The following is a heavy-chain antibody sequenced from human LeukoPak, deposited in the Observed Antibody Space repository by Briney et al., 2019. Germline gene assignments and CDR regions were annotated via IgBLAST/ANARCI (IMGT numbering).Heavy chain of an antibody. J-gene: IGHJ4*02. Sequence: GGSLRLSCAASGFTLSSYAMSWVRQAPGKGLEWVSAICASGGSTYYADSVKGRFTISRDNSKNTLHLQMNNLRAEDTAIYYCAKSRIVVVTAIDYWGQGILVTVSS. V-gene: IGHV3-23*01. CDR3: AKSRIVVVTAIDY. D-gene: IGHD2-21*02. CDR1: GFTLSSYA. CDR2: ICASGGST.